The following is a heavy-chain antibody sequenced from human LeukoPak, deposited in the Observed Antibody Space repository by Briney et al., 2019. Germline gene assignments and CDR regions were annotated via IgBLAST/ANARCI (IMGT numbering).Heavy chain of an antibody. V-gene: IGHV4-39*01. J-gene: IGHJ4*02. Sequence: PSETLSLTCTVSGGSISSSSYYWGWIRQPPGKGLEWIGSMYYSGSTNYNPSLKSRLTISVDTSKNQFSLKLSSVTAADTAVYYCARQDYCSTTSCSYYFDHWGQGILLTVSS. CDR3: ARQDYCSTTSCSYYFDH. CDR2: MYYSGST. CDR1: GGSISSSSYY. D-gene: IGHD2-2*01.